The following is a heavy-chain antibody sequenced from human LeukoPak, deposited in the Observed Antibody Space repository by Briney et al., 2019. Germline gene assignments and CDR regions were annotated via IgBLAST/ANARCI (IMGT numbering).Heavy chain of an antibody. D-gene: IGHD2-21*01. V-gene: IGHV3-49*04. CDR1: GFTFGDHA. CDR3: TRVDYYSTSAFFDY. Sequence: PGGSLRLSCAASGFTFGDHAMSWVRQAPGKGLEWVGFIRNKLYGGTAEYAASVKGRFPISRDDSKSIAYLQMNSLKTEDTAMYYCTRVDYYSTSAFFDYWGQGTLVTVSS. J-gene: IGHJ4*02. CDR2: IRNKLYGGTA.